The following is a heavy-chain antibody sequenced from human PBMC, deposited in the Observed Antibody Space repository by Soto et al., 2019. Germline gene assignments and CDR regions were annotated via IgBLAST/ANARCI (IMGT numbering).Heavy chain of an antibody. J-gene: IGHJ3*02. D-gene: IGHD6-6*01. CDR3: ASPSIAARVSDAFDI. V-gene: IGHV1-8*02. CDR1: GYTFTTYA. Sequence: ASVKVSCKASGYTFTTYAMHWVRQAPGQGLEWMGWMNANSGNTEYAQKFQGRVTMTRNTSISTAYMELSSLRSEDTAVYYCASPSIAARVSDAFDIWGQGTMVTVSS. CDR2: MNANSGNT.